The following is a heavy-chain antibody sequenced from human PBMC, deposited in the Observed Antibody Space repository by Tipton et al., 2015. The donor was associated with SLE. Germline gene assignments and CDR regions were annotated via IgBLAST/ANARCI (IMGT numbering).Heavy chain of an antibody. D-gene: IGHD2-15*01. CDR1: GGSFSRETYL. J-gene: IGHJ4*02. V-gene: IGHV4-39*07. Sequence: TLSLTCTVSGGSFSRETYLWGWIRQPPGKGLEWIGDISYTGNTYYNPSLRTRVTISVDTSKNQFSLKVISVTAAVTAVYYCARVPMGPSGDYCDFWCQGTLVTVSS. CDR2: ISYTGNT. CDR3: ARVPMGPSGDYCDF.